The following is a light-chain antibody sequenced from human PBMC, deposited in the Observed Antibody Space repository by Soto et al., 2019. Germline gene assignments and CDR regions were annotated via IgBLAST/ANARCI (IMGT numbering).Light chain of an antibody. CDR1: QSLRSSY. CDR3: HCQRVAESSLYT. J-gene: IGKJ2*01. V-gene: IGKV3-20*01. Sequence: DIVLTQSPVTLSLSPGERATLSCRTSQSLRSSYLAWYQQKPGQAPRLLMYGASNRAAGFPDRLSGSGSGRDFALTISRLEPEDFAVYYCHCQRVAESSLYTFGQGTKVEMK. CDR2: GAS.